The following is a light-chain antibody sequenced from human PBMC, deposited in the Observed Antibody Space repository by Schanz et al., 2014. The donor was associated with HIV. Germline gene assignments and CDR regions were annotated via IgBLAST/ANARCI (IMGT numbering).Light chain of an antibody. V-gene: IGKV3-20*01. CDR1: QSVSSY. CDR3: QQYGSPPWT. Sequence: EIVMTQSSVTLSLSPGERATLSCRASQSVSSYLAWYQQKPGQAPRLLIYGASTRATGIPARFSGSGSGTDFTLTISRVEPEDYAVYYCQQYGSPPWTFGQGTKVEIK. CDR2: GAS. J-gene: IGKJ1*01.